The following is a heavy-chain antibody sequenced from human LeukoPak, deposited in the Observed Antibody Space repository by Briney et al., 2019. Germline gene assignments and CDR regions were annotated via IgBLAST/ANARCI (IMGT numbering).Heavy chain of an antibody. J-gene: IGHJ4*02. CDR3: ARTDYDSSGYYYWEYFDY. D-gene: IGHD3-22*01. Sequence: KSSETLSLTCTVSGDFISRYYWSWIRQSPGKGLEWIGYVYDRGGTNYNPSLKSRAIISADTSKNQFSLKVTSVTAADTAVYYCARTDYDSSGYYYWEYFDYWGQGTLVTVSS. CDR2: VYDRGGT. CDR1: GDFISRYY. V-gene: IGHV4-59*01.